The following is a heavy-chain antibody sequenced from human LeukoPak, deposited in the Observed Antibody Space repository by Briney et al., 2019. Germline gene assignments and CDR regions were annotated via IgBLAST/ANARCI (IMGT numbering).Heavy chain of an antibody. D-gene: IGHD3-3*01. Sequence: PSETLSLTCTVSGGSISSGGYYWSWIRQHPGKGLEWIGYIYYSGSTYYNPSLKSRVTISVDTSKNQFSLKLSSVTAADTAVYYCARDTYYDFWSGYPGAFDIWGQGTMVTVSS. CDR3: ARDTYYDFWSGYPGAFDI. V-gene: IGHV4-31*03. CDR2: IYYSGST. CDR1: GGSISSGGYY. J-gene: IGHJ3*02.